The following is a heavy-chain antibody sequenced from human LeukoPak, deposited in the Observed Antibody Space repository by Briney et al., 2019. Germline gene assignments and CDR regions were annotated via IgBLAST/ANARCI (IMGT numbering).Heavy chain of an antibody. CDR2: IYYSGST. CDR1: GGSISSYY. J-gene: IGHJ5*02. D-gene: IGHD6-13*01. CDR3: ARHMAQIAAAPGPGFDP. V-gene: IGHV4-59*08. Sequence: SETLSLTCAVSGGSISSYYWSWIRQPPGKGLEWIGYIYYSGSTNYNPSLKSRVTISVDTSKNQFSLKLRSVTAADTAVYYCARHMAQIAAAPGPGFDPWGQGTLVTVSS.